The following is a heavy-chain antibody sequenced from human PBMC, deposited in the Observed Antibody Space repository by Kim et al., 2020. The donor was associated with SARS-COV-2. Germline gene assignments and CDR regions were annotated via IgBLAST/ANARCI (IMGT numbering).Heavy chain of an antibody. Sequence: DSVKGRFTISRDNAKNSLYLQMNSLRDEDTAVYYCAKDVGNYDVSWGGGHWGQGTLVTVSS. CDR3: AKDVGNYDVSWGGGH. J-gene: IGHJ4*02. D-gene: IGHD1-7*01. V-gene: IGHV3-48*02.